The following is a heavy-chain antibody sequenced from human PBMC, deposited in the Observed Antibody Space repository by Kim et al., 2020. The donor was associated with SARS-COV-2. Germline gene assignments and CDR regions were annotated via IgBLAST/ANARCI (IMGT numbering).Heavy chain of an antibody. CDR1: GGSISSSSYY. V-gene: IGHV4-39*01. CDR3: ARYAAYSGFDHGIYYFDN. CDR2: IYYSGRT. D-gene: IGHD5-12*01. Sequence: SETLSLTCSVSGGSISSSSYYWGWVRQPPGTGLEWIGNIYYSGRTYYNPSLKSRVTIFVDTSNNQFSLRLSSVTAADTAVYYCARYAAYSGFDHGIYYFDNWGQGTLVTVSS. J-gene: IGHJ4*02.